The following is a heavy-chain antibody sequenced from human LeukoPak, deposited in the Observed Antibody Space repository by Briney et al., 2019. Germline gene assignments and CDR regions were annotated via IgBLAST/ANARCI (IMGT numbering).Heavy chain of an antibody. V-gene: IGHV3-23*01. J-gene: IGHJ1*01. Sequence: GGSLRLSCAASGFTFNSYAMSWVRQAPGKGLEWVSAISGSGASTYFADSVKGRFTISRDNSKNTLYLQMNSLRAEDTAVYYCAKKAADSDYIQYFQHWGQGTLVTVSS. CDR2: ISGSGAST. CDR1: GFTFNSYA. CDR3: AKKAADSDYIQYFQH. D-gene: IGHD4-11*01.